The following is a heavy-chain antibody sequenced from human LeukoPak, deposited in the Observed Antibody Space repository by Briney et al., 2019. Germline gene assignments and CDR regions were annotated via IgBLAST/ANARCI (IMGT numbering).Heavy chain of an antibody. J-gene: IGHJ4*02. V-gene: IGHV4-34*01. CDR1: GGSFSGYY. CDR2: INHSGST. Sequence: SETLSLTCAVYGGSFSGYYWSWIRQPPGKGLEWIGEINHSGSTNYNPSLKSRVTISVDTSKNQFSLKLSSVTAADTAVYYCARWKSTHSGITMVRGVASKRYYFDYWGQGTLVTVSS. D-gene: IGHD3-10*01. CDR3: ARWKSTHSGITMVRGVASKRYYFDY.